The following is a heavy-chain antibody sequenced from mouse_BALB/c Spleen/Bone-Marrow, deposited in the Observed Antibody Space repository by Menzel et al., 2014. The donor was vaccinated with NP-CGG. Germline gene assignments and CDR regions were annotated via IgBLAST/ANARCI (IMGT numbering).Heavy chain of an antibody. Sequence: VQLQQSGPELVKPGASVKISCKTSGYTFTDYTMHWVKQSHGKSLEWIGNINPNNVGTTYNQKFKGKATLTIDKSSSTAYMELRSLTPEDSAVYYCARGRTAYWGQGTLVTVSA. CDR2: INPNNVGT. CDR3: ARGRTAY. J-gene: IGHJ3*01. CDR1: GYTFTDYT. V-gene: IGHV1-18*01.